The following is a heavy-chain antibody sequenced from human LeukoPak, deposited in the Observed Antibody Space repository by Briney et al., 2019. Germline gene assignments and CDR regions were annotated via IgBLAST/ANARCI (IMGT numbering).Heavy chain of an antibody. D-gene: IGHD3-22*01. V-gene: IGHV6-1*01. CDR2: TYYRSKWYT. CDR1: GDSVSSNSAA. Sequence: SQTLSLTCAISGDSVSSNSAAWNWIRQSPSRGLGWLGRTYYRSKWYTYYAVSVKSRISINRDTSKNQFSLKLSSVTAADTAVYYCARGRYYDSSGYAHFDIWGQGTMVTVSS. J-gene: IGHJ3*02. CDR3: ARGRYYDSSGYAHFDI.